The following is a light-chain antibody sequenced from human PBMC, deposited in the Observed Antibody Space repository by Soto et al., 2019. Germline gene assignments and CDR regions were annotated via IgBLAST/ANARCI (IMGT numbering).Light chain of an antibody. J-gene: IGKJ5*01. CDR3: QQYKTYSIT. V-gene: IGKV1-5*03. CDR2: NAT. Sequence: DIQMTQSPPTLSASVGDRVTTNCRPVQSISNWLAWYQQKPGKAPNLIIYNATRLESGVPSRFSGSASGTAFNLTISSLQPDDVATYYCQQYKTYSITLGQGTRLEIK. CDR1: QSISNW.